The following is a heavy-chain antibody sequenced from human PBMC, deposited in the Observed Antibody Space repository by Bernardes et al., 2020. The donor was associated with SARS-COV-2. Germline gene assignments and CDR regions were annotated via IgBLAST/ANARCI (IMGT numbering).Heavy chain of an antibody. J-gene: IGHJ6*02. Sequence: GGSLRLSCVVSGFTFSNYWMSWVRLAPGKGLEWVANIKDDGSEKYYVDSVTGRFTISRDNAKNSLFLQMNSLRAEDTAVYYCARDDHAMDVWGQGTTVTVSS. CDR2: IKDDGSEK. CDR3: ARDDHAMDV. V-gene: IGHV3-7*01. CDR1: GFTFSNYW.